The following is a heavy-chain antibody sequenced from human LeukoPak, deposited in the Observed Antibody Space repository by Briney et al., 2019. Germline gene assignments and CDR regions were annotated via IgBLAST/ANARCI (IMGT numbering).Heavy chain of an antibody. CDR1: GFTFRSYS. V-gene: IGHV3-21*01. CDR3: ARDLSLGAPGGFDY. D-gene: IGHD3-16*01. J-gene: IGHJ4*02. CDR2: ISSSSTYI. Sequence: PGGSLRLSCAASGFTFRSYSMNWVRQAPGKGLEWVSTISSSSTYIYYADLVKGRFTISRDNAENSVYLQMDSLRGDDTAVYYCARDLSLGAPGGFDYWGQGTLVTVSS.